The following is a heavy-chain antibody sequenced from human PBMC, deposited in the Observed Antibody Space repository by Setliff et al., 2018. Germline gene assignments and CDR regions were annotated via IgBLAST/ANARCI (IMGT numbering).Heavy chain of an antibody. D-gene: IGHD6-19*01. V-gene: IGHV4-34*01. Sequence: SETLSLTCAVYGGSFSGYYWSWIRQPPGKGLEWIGEINHSGSTNYNPSLKSRVTISVDTSKNQFSLKLSSVTAADTAVYYCLQWLAPVGMDVWGQGTTVTVSS. CDR1: GGSFSGYY. J-gene: IGHJ6*02. CDR3: LQWLAPVGMDV. CDR2: INHSGST.